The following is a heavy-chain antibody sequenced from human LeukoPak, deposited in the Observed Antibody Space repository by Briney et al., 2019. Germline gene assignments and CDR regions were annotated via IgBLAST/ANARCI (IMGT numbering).Heavy chain of an antibody. J-gene: IGHJ4*02. CDR2: IYTSGST. CDR3: ARGSGYFGFDY. V-gene: IGHV4-61*02. CDR1: GGSISSGSYY. Sequence: PSQTLSLTCTVSGGSISSGSYYWSWIRQPAGTGLEWIGRIYTSGSTNYNPSLKSRVTISVDTSKNQFSLKLSSVTAADTAVYYCARGSGYFGFDYWGQGTLVTVSS. D-gene: IGHD3-22*01.